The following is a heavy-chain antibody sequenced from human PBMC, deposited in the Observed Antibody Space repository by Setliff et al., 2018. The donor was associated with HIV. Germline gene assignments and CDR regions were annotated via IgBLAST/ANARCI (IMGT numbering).Heavy chain of an antibody. V-gene: IGHV3-23*01. CDR2: ILSTGERT. Sequence: GGSLRLSCAASGFTFSNYAMSWVRQAPGEGLEWVSAILSTGERTFYADSVKGRFTISRDNSKNTVYLQMNSLSAEDTAEYYCAKELAASGLGYFDSWGRGILFTVSS. J-gene: IGHJ4*02. CDR3: AKELAASGLGYFDS. CDR1: GFTFSNYA. D-gene: IGHD3-22*01.